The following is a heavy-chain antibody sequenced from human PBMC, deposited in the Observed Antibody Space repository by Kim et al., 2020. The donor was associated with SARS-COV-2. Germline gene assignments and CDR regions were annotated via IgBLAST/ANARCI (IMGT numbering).Heavy chain of an antibody. D-gene: IGHD6-13*01. J-gene: IGHJ3*02. Sequence: KGRFTISRDNAKNSLYLQMNSLRDEDTAVYYGARDRNPPIAAAGWDAFDIWGQGTMVTVSS. CDR3: ARDRNPPIAAAGWDAFDI. V-gene: IGHV3-48*02.